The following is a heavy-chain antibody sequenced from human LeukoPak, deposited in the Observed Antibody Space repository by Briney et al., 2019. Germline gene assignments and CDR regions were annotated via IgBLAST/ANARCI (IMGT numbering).Heavy chain of an antibody. Sequence: GSLRLSCAASGFNFGNAWMYWVRQAPGKGLEWVGRIKSKVDGGAIDYPTPVKARFTMSRDDSRNILYLQMNSLKTEDTARYYCATDTFYMKGFDPWGQGTQVTVSS. J-gene: IGHJ5*02. CDR1: GFNFGNAW. CDR2: IKSKVDGGAI. CDR3: ATDTFYMKGFDP. D-gene: IGHD2/OR15-2a*01. V-gene: IGHV3-15*07.